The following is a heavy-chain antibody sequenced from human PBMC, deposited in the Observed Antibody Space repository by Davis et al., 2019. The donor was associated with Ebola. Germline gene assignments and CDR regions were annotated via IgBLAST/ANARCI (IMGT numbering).Heavy chain of an antibody. Sequence: GSLRLSCTVSGGSISSYYWSWIRQPPGKGLEWIGYIYYSGSTSYNPSLKSRATMSVDTSKNQFSLKLSSVTAADTAVYFCAREYGSAAFDIWGQGTMVTVSS. CDR1: GGSISSYY. CDR3: AREYGSAAFDI. J-gene: IGHJ3*02. V-gene: IGHV4-59*01. CDR2: IYYSGST. D-gene: IGHD3-10*01.